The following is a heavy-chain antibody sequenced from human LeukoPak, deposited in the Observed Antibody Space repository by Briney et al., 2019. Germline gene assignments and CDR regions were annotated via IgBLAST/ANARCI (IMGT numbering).Heavy chain of an antibody. V-gene: IGHV1-3*01. CDR1: GYTFTSYA. CDR2: INAGNGNT. D-gene: IGHD3-3*01. Sequence: ASVKVSCKASGYTFTSYAMHWVRQAPGQRLEWMGWINAGNGNTKYSQKFQGRVTITRDTSASTAYMELSSLRSEDTAVYYCARDTPPYYYFGMDVWGQGTTVTVSS. CDR3: ARDTPPYYYFGMDV. J-gene: IGHJ6*02.